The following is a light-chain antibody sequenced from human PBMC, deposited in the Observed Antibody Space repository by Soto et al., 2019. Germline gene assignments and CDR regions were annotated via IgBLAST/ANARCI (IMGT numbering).Light chain of an antibody. CDR2: GAS. Sequence: EIVLTQSPGTLSLSPGESAILSCRASQSVSSNYVAWYQQQPGQAPRLLIYGASSRATGIPDRFSGSGSVTDFTLIIIRLEPVDFAVYYCQQYGSSPLTFGGGTKVKYK. J-gene: IGKJ4*01. CDR1: QSVSSNY. V-gene: IGKV3-20*01. CDR3: QQYGSSPLT.